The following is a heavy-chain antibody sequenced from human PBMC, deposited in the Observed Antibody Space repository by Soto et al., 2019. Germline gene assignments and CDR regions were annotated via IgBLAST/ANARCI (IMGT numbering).Heavy chain of an antibody. D-gene: IGHD5-18*01. CDR1: GFTFSSYA. V-gene: IGHV3-30*18. CDR3: TKSHSTALVPYYFDY. J-gene: IGHJ4*02. CDR2: MSSDGSNT. Sequence: QVRLVESGGGVVQPGRSLRLSCAASGFTFSSYAIHWVRQAPGKGLEWVAFMSSDGSNTFYADSVRGRFTVSRDNSKSTLYLQMNGLMPEDTAVYYCTKSHSTALVPYYFDYWGQGTLVTVSS.